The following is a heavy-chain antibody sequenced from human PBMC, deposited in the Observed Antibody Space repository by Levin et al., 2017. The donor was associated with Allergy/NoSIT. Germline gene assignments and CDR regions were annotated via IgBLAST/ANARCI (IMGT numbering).Heavy chain of an antibody. V-gene: IGHV1-2*02. Sequence: GGSLRLSCKASRYIFSDYFIHWVRQAPGQGLEWMGWINPHSGDTKYAQEFQGRVTMTRATSISTAYMELTRLTSDDTAVYYCARDLYNDDSVFGYWGQGTLVNVFS. CDR1: RYIFSDYF. J-gene: IGHJ4*02. CDR2: INPHSGDT. CDR3: ARDLYNDDSVFGY. D-gene: IGHD3-22*01.